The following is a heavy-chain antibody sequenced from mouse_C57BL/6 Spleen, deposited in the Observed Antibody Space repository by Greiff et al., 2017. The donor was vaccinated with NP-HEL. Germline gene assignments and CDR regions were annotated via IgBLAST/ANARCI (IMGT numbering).Heavy chain of an antibody. CDR1: GYAFSSYW. J-gene: IGHJ3*01. V-gene: IGHV1-80*01. CDR2: IYPGDGDT. Sequence: VKLQESGAELVKPGASVKISCKASGYAFSSYWMNWVKQRPGKGLAWIGQIYPGDGDTNYNGKFKGKATLTADKSSSTAYMQLRSLTSGDSAVYFFARPYGSSLSWFAYWGQGTLVTVSA. D-gene: IGHD1-1*01. CDR3: ARPYGSSLSWFAY.